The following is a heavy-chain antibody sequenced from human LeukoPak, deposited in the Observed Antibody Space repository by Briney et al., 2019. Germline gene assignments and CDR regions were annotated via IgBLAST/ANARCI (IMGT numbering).Heavy chain of an antibody. J-gene: IGHJ5*02. CDR1: GYTFTGYY. CDR2: INPNSGGT. CDR3: ARVEVIAAAVNWFDP. D-gene: IGHD6-13*01. V-gene: IGHV1-2*02. Sequence: ASVKVSCKASGYTFTGYYMHWVRQAPGQGPEWMGWINPNSGGTNYAQKFQGRVTMTRDTSISTAYMELSRLRSDDTVVYYCARVEVIAAAVNWFDPWGQGTLVTVSS.